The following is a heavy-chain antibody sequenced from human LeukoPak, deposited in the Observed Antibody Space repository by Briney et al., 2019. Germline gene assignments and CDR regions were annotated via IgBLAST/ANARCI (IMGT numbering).Heavy chain of an antibody. D-gene: IGHD2-8*01. J-gene: IGHJ4*02. CDR3: AVAGSSGYCTNGICYTPFDY. CDR2: ISAYNGNT. CDR1: GYTFTSYG. Sequence: ASVKVSCTASGYTFTSYGISWVRQAPGQGLEWMGWISAYNGNTNYAQKLQGRVTMTTDTSTSTAYMELRSLRSDDTAVYYCAVAGSSGYCTNGICYTPFDYWGQGTLVTVSS. V-gene: IGHV1-18*01.